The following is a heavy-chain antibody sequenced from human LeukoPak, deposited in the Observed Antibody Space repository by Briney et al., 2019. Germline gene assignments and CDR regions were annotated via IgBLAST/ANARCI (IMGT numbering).Heavy chain of an antibody. CDR1: GFTFSNYA. V-gene: IGHV3-23*01. J-gene: IGHJ4*02. CDR2: ISGSGGSA. Sequence: GGSLRLSCAASGFTFSNYAMSWVRQAPGKGLEWVSVISGSGGSAYNADSVKGRFTISRDNSKYTLYLQMNSLRAEDTAVYYCAKDFYSGSGSYMDFDYWGQGTLVTVSS. CDR3: AKDFYSGSGSYMDFDY. D-gene: IGHD3-10*01.